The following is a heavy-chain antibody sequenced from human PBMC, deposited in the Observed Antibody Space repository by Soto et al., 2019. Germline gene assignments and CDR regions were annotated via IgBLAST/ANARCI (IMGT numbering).Heavy chain of an antibody. V-gene: IGHV3-30*18. Sequence: QVQLVESGGGVVQPGRSLRLSCAASGFTFSSYGMHWVRQAPGKGLEWVAVISYDGSNKYYADSVKGRFTISRDNSKNTLYLQMNSLRAEDTAVYYCAKDHLEGHLRITIHTYYFDYWGQGTLVTVSS. CDR3: AKDHLEGHLRITIHTYYFDY. D-gene: IGHD3-3*01. J-gene: IGHJ4*02. CDR1: GFTFSSYG. CDR2: ISYDGSNK.